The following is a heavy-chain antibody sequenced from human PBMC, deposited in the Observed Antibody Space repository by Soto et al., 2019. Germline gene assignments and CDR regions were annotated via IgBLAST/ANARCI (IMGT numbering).Heavy chain of an antibody. V-gene: IGHV4-31*03. CDR3: ARGSYYYGSGSYYNGNAFDI. J-gene: IGHJ3*02. D-gene: IGHD3-10*01. Sequence: PSETLSLTCTVSGGSISSGGYYWSWIRQHPGKGLEWIGYIYYSGSTYYNPSLKSRVTISVDTSKNQFSLKLGSVTAADTAVYYCARGSYYYGSGSYYNGNAFDIWGQGTMVTVSS. CDR2: IYYSGST. CDR1: GGSISSGGYY.